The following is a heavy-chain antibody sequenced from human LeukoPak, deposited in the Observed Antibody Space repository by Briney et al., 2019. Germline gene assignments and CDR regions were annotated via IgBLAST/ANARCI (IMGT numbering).Heavy chain of an antibody. D-gene: IGHD1-20*01. V-gene: IGHV4-4*09. CDR2: IYTSGST. Sequence: SETLSLTCTVSVGSISSYYWSWIRQPPGKGLEWIGYIYTSGSTNYNPSLKSRVTISVDTSKNQFSLKLSSVTAADTAVYYCARHRFINWNDGFDPWGQGTLVTVSS. J-gene: IGHJ5*02. CDR3: ARHRFINWNDGFDP. CDR1: VGSISSYY.